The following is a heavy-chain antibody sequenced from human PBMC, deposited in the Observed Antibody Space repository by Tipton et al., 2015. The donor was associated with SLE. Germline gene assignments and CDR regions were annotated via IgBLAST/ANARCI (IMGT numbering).Heavy chain of an antibody. CDR2: IYYSGNT. CDR3: ARDKNGDYYDY. D-gene: IGHD4-17*01. J-gene: IGHJ4*02. Sequence: TLSLTCTVSSGSISSSSYYWGWIRQPPGKGLEWIGSIYYSGNTYYNPSLKSRVTISVDTSKNQFSLKLSSVTAADTAVYYCARDKNGDYYDYWGQGTLVTVSS. V-gene: IGHV4-39*07. CDR1: SGSISSSSYY.